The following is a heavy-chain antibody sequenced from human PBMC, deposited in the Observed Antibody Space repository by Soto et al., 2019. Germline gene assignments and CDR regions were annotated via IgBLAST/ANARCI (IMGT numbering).Heavy chain of an antibody. Sequence: GSLRLSCAASGFTFSSYSMNWVRQVPGKGLEWVSYISSSSSTIYYADSVKGRFTISRDNAKNSLYLQMNSLRAEDTAVYYCARDIARYFDWTPFDYWGQGTLVTVSS. CDR3: ARDIARYFDWTPFDY. CDR1: GFTFSSYS. CDR2: ISSSSSTI. D-gene: IGHD3-9*01. V-gene: IGHV3-48*01. J-gene: IGHJ4*02.